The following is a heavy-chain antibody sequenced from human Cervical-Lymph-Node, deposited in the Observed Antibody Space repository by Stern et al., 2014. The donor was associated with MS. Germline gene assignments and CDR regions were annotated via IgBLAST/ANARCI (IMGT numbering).Heavy chain of an antibody. Sequence: VQLVQSGAEVKKPGESLKISCKDSGYSFTRYWIGWGRQMPGKGPELMGIISPGDSDTRYSASFQGQVTISADKSINTAYLQWSSLRASDSAIYYCARGGVSFDTGLVAFDYWGQGTLVTVSS. V-gene: IGHV5-51*01. CDR3: ARGGVSFDTGLVAFDY. D-gene: IGHD5-18*01. CDR1: GYSFTRYW. J-gene: IGHJ4*02. CDR2: ISPGDSDT.